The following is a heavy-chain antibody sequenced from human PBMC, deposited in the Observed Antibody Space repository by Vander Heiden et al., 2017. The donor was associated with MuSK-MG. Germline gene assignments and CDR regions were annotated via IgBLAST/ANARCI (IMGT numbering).Heavy chain of an antibody. J-gene: IGHJ4*02. D-gene: IGHD6-13*01. V-gene: IGHV3-23*01. CDR2: ISVRGGNT. CDR1: GFTFSSHD. CDR3: ARARQQLGGNDY. Sequence: EVQLLESGGGLVQPGGSLTLSCATSGFTFSSHDMSWVRQAPGKGLEWVSSISVRGGNTYYADSSRGRFTISRDNSNNKFYLQMNSLKAEDTAMYFCARARQQLGGNDYWGQGILVTVS.